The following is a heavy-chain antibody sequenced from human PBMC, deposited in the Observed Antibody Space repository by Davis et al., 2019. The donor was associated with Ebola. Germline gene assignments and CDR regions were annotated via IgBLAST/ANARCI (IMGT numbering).Heavy chain of an antibody. D-gene: IGHD6-19*01. CDR2: IRSKANSYAT. CDR1: GFTFSSYG. CDR3: TIAVAGTTTDY. J-gene: IGHJ4*02. Sequence: GESLKMSCAASGFTFSSYGMHWVRQASGKGLEWVGRIRSKANSYATAYAASVKGRFTISRDDSKNTAYLQMNSLKTEDTAVYYCTIAVAGTTTDYWGQGTLVTVSS. V-gene: IGHV3-73*01.